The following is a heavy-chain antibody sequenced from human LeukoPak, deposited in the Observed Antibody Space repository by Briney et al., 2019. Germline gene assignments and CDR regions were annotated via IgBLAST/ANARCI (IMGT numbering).Heavy chain of an antibody. D-gene: IGHD3-10*01. J-gene: IGHJ3*02. CDR1: GGSISSYY. CDR3: ARYGGTYFDT. Sequence: SETLSLTCTVSGGSISSYYWSWIRQPPGKGLEWIGYIQYSGSTSYNPSLKSRVTISVDTSKNQFSLKLSSVTAADSAVYSCARYGGTYFDTWGQGTMVTVSS. V-gene: IGHV4-59*08. CDR2: IQYSGST.